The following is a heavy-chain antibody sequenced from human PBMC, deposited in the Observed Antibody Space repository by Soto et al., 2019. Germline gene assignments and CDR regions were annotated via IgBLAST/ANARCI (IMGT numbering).Heavy chain of an antibody. J-gene: IGHJ3*02. D-gene: IGHD2-15*01. CDR3: ARAVVDDAFDI. CDR1: GDSISRGDYY. V-gene: IGHV4-30-4*01. Sequence: PSETRSLTRTVSGDSISRGDYYYCWIRQPPGKGLEWIGYIYYSGSTYYNPSLKSRVTISVDTSKNQFSLKLSSVTAADTAVYYCARAVVDDAFDIWGQGTMVTVSS. CDR2: IYYSGST.